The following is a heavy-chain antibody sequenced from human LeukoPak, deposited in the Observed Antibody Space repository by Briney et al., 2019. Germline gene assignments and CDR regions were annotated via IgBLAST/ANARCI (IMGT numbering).Heavy chain of an antibody. Sequence: GGSLRLSCAASGFTFSSYAMSWVRQAPGKGLEWVSAISGSGGSTYYADSVKGRFTISRDNAKNSLYLQMNSLRAEDTAVYYCARERAPLRFLEWSRYYYYGMDVWGQGTTVSVSS. CDR3: ARERAPLRFLEWSRYYYYGMDV. CDR2: ISGSGGST. J-gene: IGHJ6*02. V-gene: IGHV3-23*01. D-gene: IGHD3-3*01. CDR1: GFTFSSYA.